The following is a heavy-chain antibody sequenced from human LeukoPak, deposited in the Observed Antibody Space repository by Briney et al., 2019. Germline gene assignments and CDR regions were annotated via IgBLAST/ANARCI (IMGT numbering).Heavy chain of an antibody. CDR3: ARASRGRDGYNKYRYYYYYYMDV. V-gene: IGHV1-8*03. Sequence: GASVKVSCKASGYTFTSYDINWVRQATGQGLEWMGWMNPNSGNTGYAQKFQGRVTITRNTSISTAYMELSSLRSEDTAVYYCARASRGRDGYNKYRYYYYYYMDVWGKGTTVTVSS. CDR1: GYTFTSYD. D-gene: IGHD5-24*01. J-gene: IGHJ6*03. CDR2: MNPNSGNT.